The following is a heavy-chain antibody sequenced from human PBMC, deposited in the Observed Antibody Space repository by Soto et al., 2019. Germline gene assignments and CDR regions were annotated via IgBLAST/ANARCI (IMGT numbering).Heavy chain of an antibody. CDR3: AKDRDGGSYFDLPDSFDV. Sequence: EVLLVESGGGLVQPGRSLKLSCAASGFTFDNYPMHWVRQAPGKGLEWVSTISLNSDKIAYADSVKGRFTVSRDNAKNSLYLQMNSLRVDDTALYYCAKDRDGGSYFDLPDSFDVWGQGTVVTVSS. J-gene: IGHJ3*01. CDR2: ISLNSDKI. D-gene: IGHD1-26*01. V-gene: IGHV3-9*01. CDR1: GFTFDNYP.